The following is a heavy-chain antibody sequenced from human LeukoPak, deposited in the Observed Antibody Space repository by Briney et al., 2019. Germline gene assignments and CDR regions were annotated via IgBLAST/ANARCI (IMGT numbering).Heavy chain of an antibody. V-gene: IGHV4-39*07. CDR3: ARAGITMVRGVIRDAFDI. J-gene: IGHJ3*02. Sequence: SETLSLTCTVSGGSISSSSYYWGWIRQPPGKGLEWIGSIHYSGSTYYNPSLKSRVTISVDTSKNQFSLKLSSVTAADTAVYYCARAGITMVRGVIRDAFDIWGQGTMVTVSS. D-gene: IGHD3-10*01. CDR2: IHYSGST. CDR1: GGSISSSSYY.